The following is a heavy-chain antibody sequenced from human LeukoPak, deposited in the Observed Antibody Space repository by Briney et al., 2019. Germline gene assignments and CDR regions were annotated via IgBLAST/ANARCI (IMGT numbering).Heavy chain of an antibody. CDR1: GFTFSSYW. D-gene: IGHD2-21*01. J-gene: IGHJ4*02. Sequence: GGSLRLSCAASGFTFSSYWMSWVRQAPGKGLEWVASIKQDGSETYYVDSVKGRFIISEDNAQNLLFLQMNSLRVEDTAVYFCARDPSMTAVSAYSFDFWGQGTLVTVSS. V-gene: IGHV3-7*01. CDR3: ARDPSMTAVSAYSFDF. CDR2: IKQDGSET.